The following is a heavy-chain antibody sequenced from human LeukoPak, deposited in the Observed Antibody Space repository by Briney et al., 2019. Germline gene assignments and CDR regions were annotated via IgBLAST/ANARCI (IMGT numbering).Heavy chain of an antibody. J-gene: IGHJ4*02. CDR3: ARGYMVRGVIIPF. V-gene: IGHV3-7*01. Sequence: PGGSLRLSCAASGFTFSSYWMSWVRQAPGKGLEWVANIKQDGSEKYYVDSVEGRFTISRDNAKNSLYLQMNSLRAEDTAVYYCARGYMVRGVIIPFWGQGTLVTVSS. CDR2: IKQDGSEK. D-gene: IGHD3-10*01. CDR1: GFTFSSYW.